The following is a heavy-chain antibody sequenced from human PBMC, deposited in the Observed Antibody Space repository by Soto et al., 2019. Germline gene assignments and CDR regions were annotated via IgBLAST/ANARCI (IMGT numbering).Heavy chain of an antibody. CDR3: VRGSFVFLGGYPSYILDV. V-gene: IGHV4-59*01. Sequence: SETLSLTCSISGGSFSKYYCHWIRQSPAKGLEWIGYMFYSGVANYNPSLKSRVTISLDTSKNQSTLSLNSVTAADTAVYYCVRGSFVFLGGYPSYILDVWGPGTTVTVFS. CDR2: MFYSGVA. CDR1: GGSFSKYY. J-gene: IGHJ6*02. D-gene: IGHD3-3*01.